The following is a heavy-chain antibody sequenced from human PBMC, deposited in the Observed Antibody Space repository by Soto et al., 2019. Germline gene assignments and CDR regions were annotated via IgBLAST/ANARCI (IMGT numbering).Heavy chain of an antibody. Sequence: SETLSLTCTVSGGSISSGGYYWSWIRQPPGKGLEWIGYIYYSGSTYYNPSLKSRVTISVDTSKNQFSLKLSSVTAADTAVYYCARAGDIVVVPAATNWFDPWGQGSVVTVSS. V-gene: IGHV4-30-4*01. CDR3: ARAGDIVVVPAATNWFDP. CDR2: IYYSGST. J-gene: IGHJ5*02. D-gene: IGHD2-2*01. CDR1: GGSISSGGYY.